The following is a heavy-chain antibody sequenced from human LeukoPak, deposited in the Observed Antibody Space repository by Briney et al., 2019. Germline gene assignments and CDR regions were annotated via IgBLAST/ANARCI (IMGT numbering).Heavy chain of an antibody. CDR2: IYYSGST. CDR1: GGSISSYY. Sequence: PSETLSLTCTVSGGSISSYYWSWIRQPPGKGLEWIGYIYYSGSTNYNPSLKSRVSISVDTSKNQFSLKLSSVTAADTAVYYCASLIHPAAGLPYYYYYMDVWGKGTTVTVSS. D-gene: IGHD6-13*01. V-gene: IGHV4-59*12. J-gene: IGHJ6*03. CDR3: ASLIHPAAGLPYYYYYMDV.